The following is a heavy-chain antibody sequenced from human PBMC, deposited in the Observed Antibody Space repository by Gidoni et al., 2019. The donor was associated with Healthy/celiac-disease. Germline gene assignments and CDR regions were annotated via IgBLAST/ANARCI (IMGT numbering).Heavy chain of an antibody. CDR2: ISYDGSNK. CDR1: GFTFSSYG. V-gene: IGHV3-30*18. Sequence: QVQLVESGGGVVQPGRSLRLSCAASGFTFSSYGMHWVRQAPGKGLEWVAVISYDGSNKYYADSVKGRFTISRDNSKNTLYLQMNSLRAEDTAVYYCAKTAELGGMDVWGQGTTVTVSS. J-gene: IGHJ6*02. CDR3: AKTAELGGMDV. D-gene: IGHD7-27*01.